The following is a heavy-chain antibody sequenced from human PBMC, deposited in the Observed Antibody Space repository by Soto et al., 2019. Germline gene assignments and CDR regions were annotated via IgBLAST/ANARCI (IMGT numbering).Heavy chain of an antibody. J-gene: IGHJ4*02. Sequence: PGGSLRLSCVVSGFTFSSYSMNWVRQTTGKGLEWLSYISSTSRTIYHADSVKGRFTISRDNAKNSLYLQMNSLRDEDTAVYYCARGAYYYDSSGLSYWGQGTLVTV. D-gene: IGHD3-22*01. CDR3: ARGAYYYDSSGLSY. CDR2: ISSTSRTI. CDR1: GFTFSSYS. V-gene: IGHV3-48*02.